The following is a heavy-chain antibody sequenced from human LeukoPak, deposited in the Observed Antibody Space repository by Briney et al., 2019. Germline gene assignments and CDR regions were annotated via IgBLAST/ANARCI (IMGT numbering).Heavy chain of an antibody. Sequence: GASVKVSCKASGGTFSSYAISWVRQAPGQGLEWMGGIIPIFGTANYAQKFQGRVTITADESTSTAYMELSSLRSEDTTVYYCAREQRMDQYYFDYWGQGTLVTVSS. CDR1: GGTFSSYA. J-gene: IGHJ4*02. V-gene: IGHV1-69*01. CDR2: IIPIFGTA. D-gene: IGHD2-2*01. CDR3: AREQRMDQYYFDY.